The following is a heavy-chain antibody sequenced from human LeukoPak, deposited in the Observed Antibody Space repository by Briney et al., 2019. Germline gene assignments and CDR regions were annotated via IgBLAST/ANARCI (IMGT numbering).Heavy chain of an antibody. Sequence: SETLSLSCTVSGGSISNYYWNWIRQPPGKGLEWIGYIYYSGTTTNYNPSLRSRVTISVDTSKSQFSLRLTSVTAADTAVYYCARGFDSKSTYFDYWGQGTLVTVSS. J-gene: IGHJ4*02. CDR3: ARGFDSKSTYFDY. CDR1: GGSISNYY. CDR2: IYYSGTTT. D-gene: IGHD5-12*01. V-gene: IGHV4-59*01.